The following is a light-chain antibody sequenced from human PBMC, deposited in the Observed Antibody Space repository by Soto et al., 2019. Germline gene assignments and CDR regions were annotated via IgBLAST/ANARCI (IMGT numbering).Light chain of an antibody. CDR1: QSVSSSY. Sequence: EIVLTQSPGTLSLSPGERATLSCRASQSVSSSYLAWYQQKPGQAPRLLIYGASSRATGILDRFSGSGSGTDFTLTISRLEPEDFAVYYCQQYGSSPITFGPGTKVDI. CDR2: GAS. J-gene: IGKJ3*01. CDR3: QQYGSSPIT. V-gene: IGKV3-20*01.